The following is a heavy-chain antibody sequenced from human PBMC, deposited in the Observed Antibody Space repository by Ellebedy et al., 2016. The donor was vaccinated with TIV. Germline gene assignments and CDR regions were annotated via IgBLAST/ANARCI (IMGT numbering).Heavy chain of an antibody. J-gene: IGHJ4*02. V-gene: IGHV4-59*01. D-gene: IGHD2-2*01. CDR3: AASESADSDY. Sequence: MPSETLSLTCTVSGGSIRNYYCTWIRQPPGKGLEWIGHMYYSGSSNYNPSLKSLVTMSIDTSKNQFSLKMSSVTAADTAVYYCAASESADSDYWGQGTLVNVPS. CDR2: MYYSGSS. CDR1: GGSIRNYY.